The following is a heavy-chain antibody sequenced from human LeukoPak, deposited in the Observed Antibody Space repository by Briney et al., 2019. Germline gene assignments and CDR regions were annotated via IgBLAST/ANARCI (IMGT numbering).Heavy chain of an antibody. V-gene: IGHV1-69*04. CDR3: ARDKRSGYSYENYYYGMDV. CDR1: GGTFSSYA. D-gene: IGHD5-18*01. Sequence: GSSVNVSCKASGGTFSSYAISWVRQAPGQGLEWMGRIIPILGIANYAQKFQGRVTITADKSTSTAYMELSSLRSEDTAVYYCARDKRSGYSYENYYYGMDVWGQGTTVTGSS. CDR2: IIPILGIA. J-gene: IGHJ6*02.